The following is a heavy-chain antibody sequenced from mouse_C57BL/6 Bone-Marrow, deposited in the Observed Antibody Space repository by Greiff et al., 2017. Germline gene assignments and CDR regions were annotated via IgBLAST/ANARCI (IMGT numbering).Heavy chain of an antibody. J-gene: IGHJ2*01. CDR2: INPGSGGT. V-gene: IGHV1-54*01. D-gene: IGHD2-3*01. Sequence: QVQLQQSGAELVRPGTSVKVSCKASGYAFTNYLIEWVKQRPGQGLEWIGVINPGSGGTNYNEKFKGKATLTADKSSSTAYMQLSSLTSEDSAVYFCARGTYDGYYVDYWGQGTTLTVSS. CDR1: GYAFTNYL. CDR3: ARGTYDGYYVDY.